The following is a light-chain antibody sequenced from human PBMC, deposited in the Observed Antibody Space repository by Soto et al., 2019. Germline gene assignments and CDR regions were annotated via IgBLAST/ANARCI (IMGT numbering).Light chain of an antibody. J-gene: IGLJ1*01. CDR2: EVA. Sequence: QSALTQPASVSGSPGQSITISCTGTSSDVGGYNYVSWYQQHPGNAPKLMIYEVANRPSGVSNRFSGSKSGNTASLTISGLQAEDEADYYCSSFTSTSTVYVFGTGTKVTVL. CDR3: SSFTSTSTVYV. V-gene: IGLV2-14*01. CDR1: SSDVGGYNY.